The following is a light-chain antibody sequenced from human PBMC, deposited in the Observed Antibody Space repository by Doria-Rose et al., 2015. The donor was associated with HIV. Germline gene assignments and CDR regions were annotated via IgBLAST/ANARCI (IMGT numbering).Light chain of an antibody. CDR1: QSPLYTSKNY. CDR3: QQYYDTPS. Sequence: DIRVTQSPESLGMSLGERATLNCKSNQSPLYTSKNYLAWYQQKPRQPPKLLIYWASTRQSGVPARFSGSGSGTDFTLTISSLEAEDAAVYYCQQYYDTPSFGPVTTVDIK. J-gene: IGKJ3*01. V-gene: IGKV4-1*01. CDR2: WAS.